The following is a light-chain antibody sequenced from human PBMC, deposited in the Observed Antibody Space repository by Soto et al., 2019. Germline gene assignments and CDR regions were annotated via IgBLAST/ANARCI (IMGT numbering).Light chain of an antibody. CDR3: HQDYSYPLT. V-gene: IGKV4-1*01. CDR1: QSVLASSNNKNL. CDR2: GAS. Sequence: DIVMTQSPDSLAMSLGERATINCKSSQSVLASSNNKNLLAWYQQKPGQPPKLLIYGASTRESGVADRFRGSASGTYFTLTISSLQAEDLAVYYCHQDYSYPLTFGGGTNVEIK. J-gene: IGKJ4*01.